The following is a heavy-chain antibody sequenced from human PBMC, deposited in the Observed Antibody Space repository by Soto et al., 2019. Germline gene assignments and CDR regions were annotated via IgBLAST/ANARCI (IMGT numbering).Heavy chain of an antibody. CDR1: GGSFSGYY. D-gene: IGHD3-10*01. CDR2: INHSGST. Sequence: QVQLQQWGAGLLKPSETLSLTCAVYGGSFSGYYWSWIRQPPGKGLEWIGEINHSGSTNYNPSLTSRVTILVDTSKDQFSLELSSVTAAYTAVYYCARKEGWKPYYYGSGSYPFDYWGQGTLVTVSS. J-gene: IGHJ4*02. V-gene: IGHV4-34*01. CDR3: ARKEGWKPYYYGSGSYPFDY.